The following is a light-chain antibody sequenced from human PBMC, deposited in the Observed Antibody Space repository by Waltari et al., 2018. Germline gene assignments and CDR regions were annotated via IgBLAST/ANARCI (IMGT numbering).Light chain of an antibody. Sequence: SVLPQPPPVSGAPGQSVTIYRTGGSSPTGAAYDVPWHQQLPGTVPKLLINGNNKRPSGVPARFFGSKSGTSASLAITGLQAEDEADYYCQSYDNRLSVVAFGGGTKVTVL. J-gene: IGLJ3*02. CDR2: GNN. CDR1: SSPTGAAYD. CDR3: QSYDNRLSVVA. V-gene: IGLV1-40*01.